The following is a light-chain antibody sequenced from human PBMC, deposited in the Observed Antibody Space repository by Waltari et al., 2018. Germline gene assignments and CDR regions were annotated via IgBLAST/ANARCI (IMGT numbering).Light chain of an antibody. Sequence: QTVVTQEPSFSVSPGGTFTLTCGLSSGSVSTNNYPSWYQQTPGQPPRTLIYSTNTRSAGVPDRFSGSILGSKAALTITGAQADDESDYYCALYVGSAMWVFGGGTNLTVL. J-gene: IGLJ3*02. CDR1: SGSVSTNNY. CDR3: ALYVGSAMWV. V-gene: IGLV8-61*01. CDR2: STN.